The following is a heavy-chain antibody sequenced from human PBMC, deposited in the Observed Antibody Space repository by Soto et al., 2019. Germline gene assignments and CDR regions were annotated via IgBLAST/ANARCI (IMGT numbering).Heavy chain of an antibody. CDR1: VFTSSTYG. V-gene: IGHV3-30*03. CDR2: ISYDGSNK. D-gene: IGHD5-18*01. Sequence: HPGGSLRLSCAASVFTSSTYGMHCVRRGPDEGLGWVAVISYDGSNKYYADSVKGLFTISRDNSKNSLYLQMNSLRAEDTAVYYCARGKQLWLGDYYYGMDVWGQGTTVTVSS. J-gene: IGHJ6*02. CDR3: ARGKQLWLGDYYYGMDV.